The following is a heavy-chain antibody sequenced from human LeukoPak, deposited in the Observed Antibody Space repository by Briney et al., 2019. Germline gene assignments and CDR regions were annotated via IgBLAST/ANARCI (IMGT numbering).Heavy chain of an antibody. CDR2: IIPIFGTA. D-gene: IGHD3-10*01. Sequence: ASVKVSCKASGGTVSRYPISWVRQAPGQGLEWMGGIIPIFGTANYAQKFQGRVTITADESTSTAYMELSSLRSEDTAVYYCARDLRFGELSFLPFDYWGQGTLVTVSS. V-gene: IGHV1-69*13. CDR3: ARDLRFGELSFLPFDY. CDR1: GGTVSRYP. J-gene: IGHJ4*02.